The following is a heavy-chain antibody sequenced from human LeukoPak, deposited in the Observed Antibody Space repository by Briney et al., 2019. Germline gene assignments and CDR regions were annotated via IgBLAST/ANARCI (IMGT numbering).Heavy chain of an antibody. D-gene: IGHD5/OR15-5a*01. CDR2: IKQDGVEK. J-gene: IGHJ4*02. Sequence: PGGSLRLSCAASGFSFSTYWMSWVRQAPGKGLEWVANIKQDGVEKYQVDSVKGRFTVSRDNAKNSLYLQMNSLRAGDTAVYFCVRACDRAQCPYYFDSWGQGTLVTVSS. CDR3: VRACDRAQCPYYFDS. V-gene: IGHV3-7*03. CDR1: GFSFSTYW.